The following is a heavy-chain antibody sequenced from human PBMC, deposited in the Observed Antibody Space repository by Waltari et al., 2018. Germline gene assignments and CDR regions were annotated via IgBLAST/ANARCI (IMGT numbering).Heavy chain of an antibody. D-gene: IGHD3-10*01. CDR1: GYTFTSYD. CDR2: MKPYSGNT. Sequence: QVQLVQSGAEVKKPGASVKVSCKASGYTFTSYDLNWVRQATGQGLEWMGWMKPYSGNTGYAQKFQGRGTSIRNTTISTAYMELSSLRSEDSAVYYCARGRGFRDMDVWGQGTTVTVSS. J-gene: IGHJ6*02. CDR3: ARGRGFRDMDV. V-gene: IGHV1-8*03.